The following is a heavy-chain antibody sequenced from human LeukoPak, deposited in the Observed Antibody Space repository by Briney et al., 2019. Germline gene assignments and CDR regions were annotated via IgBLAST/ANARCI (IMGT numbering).Heavy chain of an antibody. CDR3: ARDHCSSTSCYADFGY. Sequence: ASVKVSCKASGYTFTSYAMHWVRQAPGQRLEWMGWINAGNGNTKYSQKFQGRVTITRDTSASTAYMELSSLRSEDTAVYYCARDHCSSTSCYADFGYWGQGTLVTVSS. CDR1: GYTFTSYA. D-gene: IGHD2-2*01. V-gene: IGHV1-3*01. J-gene: IGHJ4*02. CDR2: INAGNGNT.